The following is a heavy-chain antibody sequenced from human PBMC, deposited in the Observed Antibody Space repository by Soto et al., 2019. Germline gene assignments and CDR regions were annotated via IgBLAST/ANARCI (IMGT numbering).Heavy chain of an antibody. V-gene: IGHV4-59*01. J-gene: IGHJ5*02. CDR1: GGSISSYY. CDR3: ARELSDYAGQWFDP. Sequence: PSETLSLTCTVSGGSISSYYWSWIRQPPGKGLEGIGYIYYSGSTNYNPSLKSRVTISADTSKSQFSLRLKYVTSADTAVYYCARELSDYAGQWFDPWGQGTLVTVS. CDR2: IYYSGST. D-gene: IGHD4-17*01.